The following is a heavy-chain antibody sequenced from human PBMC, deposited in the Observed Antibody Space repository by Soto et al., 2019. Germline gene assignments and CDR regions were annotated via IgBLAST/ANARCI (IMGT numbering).Heavy chain of an antibody. V-gene: IGHV1-69*04. D-gene: IGHD3-16*01. CDR2: IIPILGIA. Sequence: ASVKVSCKASGGTFSSYTISWVRQAPGQGLEWMGRIIPILGIANYAQKFQGRVTITADKSTSTAYMELSSLRSEDTAVYYCARDLNRGGMGVFDYWGQGTLVTVSS. CDR3: ARDLNRGGMGVFDY. J-gene: IGHJ4*02. CDR1: GGTFSSYT.